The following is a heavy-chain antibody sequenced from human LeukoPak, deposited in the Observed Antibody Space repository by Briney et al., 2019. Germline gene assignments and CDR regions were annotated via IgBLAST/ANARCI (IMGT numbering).Heavy chain of an antibody. J-gene: IGHJ5*02. Sequence: SETLSLTCTVSGGSISSSSYYWGWIRQPPGKGLEWIGSIYYSGSTYYNPSLKSRVTISVDTSKNQFSLKLSSVTAADTAVYYCARLYCTNGVCYNWFDPWGQGTLATVSS. D-gene: IGHD2-8*01. V-gene: IGHV4-39*01. CDR2: IYYSGST. CDR3: ARLYCTNGVCYNWFDP. CDR1: GGSISSSSYY.